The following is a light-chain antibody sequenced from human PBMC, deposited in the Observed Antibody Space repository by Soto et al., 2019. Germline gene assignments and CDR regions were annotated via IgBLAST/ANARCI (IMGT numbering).Light chain of an antibody. V-gene: IGKV1-39*01. CDR2: GAS. Sequence: DIQMTQSPSSLSASVGDRVTITCRASQTISTYLNWYQQIPGKAPKLLIYGASNLQNGVPSRFSGSVSGTDFTLTISSLQPEDFATYYFQKSSSIPYTFGQGTKLEIK. CDR3: QKSSSIPYT. J-gene: IGKJ2*01. CDR1: QTISTY.